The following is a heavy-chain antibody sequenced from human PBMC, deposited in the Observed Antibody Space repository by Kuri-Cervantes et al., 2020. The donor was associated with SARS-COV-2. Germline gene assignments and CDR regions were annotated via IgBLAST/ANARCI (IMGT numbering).Heavy chain of an antibody. Sequence: ASVKVSCKASGYTFTGYYMHWVRQAPGQGLEWMGWINPNSGGTNYAQKFQGRVTMTRDTSISTAYMELSRLRSDDTAVYYCARGITFGGVIVIGMGSDYMAVWGKGTTVTVSS. V-gene: IGHV1-2*02. CDR1: GYTFTGYY. J-gene: IGHJ6*03. CDR3: ARGITFGGVIVIGMGSDYMAV. D-gene: IGHD3-16*02. CDR2: INPNSGGT.